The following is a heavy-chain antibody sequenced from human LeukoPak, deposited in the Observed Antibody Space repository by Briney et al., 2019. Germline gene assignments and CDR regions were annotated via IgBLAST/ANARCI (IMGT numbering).Heavy chain of an antibody. CDR3: ARDSGRPCDYVWGSYHIDY. D-gene: IGHD3-16*02. J-gene: IGHJ4*02. V-gene: IGHV3-21*01. CDR2: ISSSSSYI. CDR1: GFTFSSYS. Sequence: GGSLRLSXAASGFTFSSYSMNWVGQAPGKGLEWVSSISSSSSYIYYADSVKGRFTISRDNAKNSLYLQMNSLRAEDTAVYYCARDSGRPCDYVWGSYHIDYWGQGTLVTVSS.